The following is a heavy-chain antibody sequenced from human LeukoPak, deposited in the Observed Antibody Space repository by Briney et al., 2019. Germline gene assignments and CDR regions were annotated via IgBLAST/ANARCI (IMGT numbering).Heavy chain of an antibody. CDR3: ASDDYVDTAMPDAFDI. Sequence: PGGSLRLSCAASGYTFSDHWMSWVRQAPGKGLEWVSYISSSGSTIYYADSVKGRFTISRDNAKNSLYLQMNSLRAEDTAVYYCASDDYVDTAMPDAFDIWGQGTMVTVSS. CDR1: GYTFSDHW. V-gene: IGHV3-11*01. CDR2: ISSSGSTI. J-gene: IGHJ3*02. D-gene: IGHD5-18*01.